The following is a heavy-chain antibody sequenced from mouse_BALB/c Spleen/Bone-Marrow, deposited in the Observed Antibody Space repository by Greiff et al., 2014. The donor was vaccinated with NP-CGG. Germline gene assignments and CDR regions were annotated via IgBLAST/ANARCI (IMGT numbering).Heavy chain of an antibody. CDR2: IDPANGNT. J-gene: IGHJ1*01. V-gene: IGHV14-3*02. Sequence: VQLQQSGAELVKPGASVKLSCTASGFNIKDTYMHWVKQRLEQGLEWIGRIDPANGNTKYDPKFQGKATITADTSSNTAYLQLSSLTSEDTAVYYCANYDYGLYFDVWGAGTTVTAST. CDR1: GFNIKDTY. CDR3: ANYDYGLYFDV. D-gene: IGHD2-4*01.